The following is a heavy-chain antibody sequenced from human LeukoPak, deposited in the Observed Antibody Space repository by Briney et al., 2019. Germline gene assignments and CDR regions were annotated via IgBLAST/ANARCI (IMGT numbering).Heavy chain of an antibody. D-gene: IGHD4-11*01. Sequence: PSETLSLTCTVSGGSISSSSYYWGWIRQPPGKGLEWIGYIYHSGSTYYNPSLKSRVTISVDRSKNQFSLKLSSVTAADTAVYYCAREDYSHYFDYWGQGTLVTVSS. CDR1: GGSISSSSYY. V-gene: IGHV4-30-2*01. CDR3: AREDYSHYFDY. CDR2: IYHSGST. J-gene: IGHJ4*02.